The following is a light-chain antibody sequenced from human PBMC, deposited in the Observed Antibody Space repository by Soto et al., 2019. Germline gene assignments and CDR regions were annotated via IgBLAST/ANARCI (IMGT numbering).Light chain of an antibody. CDR3: QQSYSSPPT. V-gene: IGKV1-39*01. CDR2: AAS. J-gene: IGKJ1*01. CDR1: QSISSW. Sequence: DIHITQSPSTLSASVGDRVTITCRASQSISSWLAWYQQKPGKAPKLLIFAASSLQSGVPSRFSGSRSGPDFTLTISSLQPEDFATYYCQQSYSSPPTFGQGTKVDIK.